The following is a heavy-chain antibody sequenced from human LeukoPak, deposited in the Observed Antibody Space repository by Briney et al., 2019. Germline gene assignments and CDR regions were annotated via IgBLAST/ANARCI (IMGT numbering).Heavy chain of an antibody. CDR3: ARVGMVGINY. V-gene: IGHV4-4*02. Sequence: SETLSLTCAVSGDSITSSNWWSWVRQPPEKGLEWIGEINHSGSTNYNPSLKSRVTISVDTSKNQFSLKLSSVTAADTAVYYCARVGMVGINYWGQGTLVTVSS. J-gene: IGHJ4*02. CDR2: INHSGST. D-gene: IGHD2-15*01. CDR1: GDSITSSNW.